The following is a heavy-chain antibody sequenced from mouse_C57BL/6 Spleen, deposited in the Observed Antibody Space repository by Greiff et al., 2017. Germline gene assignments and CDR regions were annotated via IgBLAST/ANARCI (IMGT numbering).Heavy chain of an antibody. CDR1: GYTFTSYW. J-gene: IGHJ1*03. CDR2: IDPSDSET. Sequence: QVQLQQPGAELVRPGSSVKLSCKASGYTFTSYWMHWVKQRPIQGLEWIGNIDPSDSETHYNQKFKDKATLTVDKSSSTAYMELSSLASEDSAVYYGTRDPHWYFDVWGTGTTVTVSS. CDR3: TRDPHWYFDV. V-gene: IGHV1-52*01.